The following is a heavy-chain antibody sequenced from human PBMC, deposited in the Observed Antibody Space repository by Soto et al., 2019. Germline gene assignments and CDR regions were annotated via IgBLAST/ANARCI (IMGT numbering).Heavy chain of an antibody. J-gene: IGHJ4*02. Sequence: PSETLSLTCTVSGGSISSGGYYWSWIRQHPGKGLEWIGYIYYSGSTYYNPSLKSRVTISVDTSKNQFSLKLSSVTAADTAVYYCASSSGWVYYFDYWGQGTLVTVSS. CDR2: IYYSGST. CDR1: GGSISSGGYY. D-gene: IGHD6-19*01. V-gene: IGHV4-31*03. CDR3: ASSSGWVYYFDY.